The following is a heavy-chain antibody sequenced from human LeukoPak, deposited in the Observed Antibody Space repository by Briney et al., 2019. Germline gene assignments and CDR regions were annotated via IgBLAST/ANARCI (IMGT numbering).Heavy chain of an antibody. D-gene: IGHD6-19*01. J-gene: IGHJ3*02. V-gene: IGHV3-33*01. CDR2: IWYDGSNK. CDR1: GFTFSSHG. CDR3: ARGRGSGWYDAFDI. Sequence: SLKISCAASGFTFSSHGMHWVRQAPGKGLEWVAVIWYDGSNKFYADSVRGRFTISRDNSKNTLYVQMNSLRAEDTAVYYCARGRGSGWYDAFDIWGQGTMVTVSS.